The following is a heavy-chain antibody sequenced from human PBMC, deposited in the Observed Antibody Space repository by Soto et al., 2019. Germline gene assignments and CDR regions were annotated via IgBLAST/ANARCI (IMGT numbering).Heavy chain of an antibody. CDR1: GLSFSGYA. CDR2: ISYDGSNK. CDR3: ARSGYTDGHLDY. Sequence: HPGGSLRLSCADSGLSFSGYAMHWVRQAPGKGLEWVAVISYDGSNKYYTDSVEGRFTISRDNSKNTLYLQMNSLRAEDTAVYYCARSGYTDGHLDYWGQGILVTVSS. D-gene: IGHD5-18*01. J-gene: IGHJ4*02. V-gene: IGHV3-30-3*01.